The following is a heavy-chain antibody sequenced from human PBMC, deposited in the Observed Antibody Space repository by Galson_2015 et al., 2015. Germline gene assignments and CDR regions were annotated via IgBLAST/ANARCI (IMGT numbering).Heavy chain of an antibody. V-gene: IGHV3-33*07. CDR3: ARQLGIGSGSPDC. CDR1: GFSFRNYA. D-gene: IGHD7-27*01. Sequence: SLRLSCAASGFSFRNYAMYWVRQAPGKGLEWVAVTWHDESKKYYANSVKGRFTISRNNSKSTLFLQMNSLRDDDAAVYYCARQLGIGSGSPDCWGQGTLVAVSS. CDR2: TWHDESKK. J-gene: IGHJ4*02.